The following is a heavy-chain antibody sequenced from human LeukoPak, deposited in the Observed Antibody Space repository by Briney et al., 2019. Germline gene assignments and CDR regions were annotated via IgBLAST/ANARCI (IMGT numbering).Heavy chain of an antibody. Sequence: RASVKVSCKASRYTFTVSHMYFVRQAPGQGLEWMGLINPSSGSANYAQKFQGRITMTRDTSTSTVYMELSSLRSQDTALYYGTRDIVVVPAGRGFDYWGQETLVTVSS. CDR1: RYTFTVSH. CDR2: INPSSGSA. V-gene: IGHV1-46*01. CDR3: TRDIVVVPAGRGFDY. D-gene: IGHD2-2*01. J-gene: IGHJ4*02.